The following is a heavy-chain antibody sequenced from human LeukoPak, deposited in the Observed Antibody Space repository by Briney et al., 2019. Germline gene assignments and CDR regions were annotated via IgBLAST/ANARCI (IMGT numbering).Heavy chain of an antibody. D-gene: IGHD6-19*01. CDR1: GFIFSNYA. CDR2: ISNNGGYT. V-gene: IGHV3-23*01. Sequence: GGPLRLSCAGSGFIFSNYAMSWVRQAPGKGLEWVSAISNNGGYTYYADSVQGRFTISRDNSKSTLCLQMNSLRAEDTAVYYCAKATPPYSSGWHLVYFDYWGQGTLVTVSS. J-gene: IGHJ4*02. CDR3: AKATPPYSSGWHLVYFDY.